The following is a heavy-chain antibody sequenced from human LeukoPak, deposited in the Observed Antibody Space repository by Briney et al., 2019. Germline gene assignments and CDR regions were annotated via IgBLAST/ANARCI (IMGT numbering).Heavy chain of an antibody. Sequence: SETLSLTCTVSGGSISSYYWSWIRQPPGKGLEWIGYIYSSGGTNYNPSLKSRVTISVDTSKNQFSLKLSSVTAADTAVYYCARFQGGYYDFWSGYYPSRWFGPWGQGTLVTVSS. J-gene: IGHJ5*02. CDR2: IYSSGGT. CDR3: ARFQGGYYDFWSGYYPSRWFGP. CDR1: GGSISSYY. V-gene: IGHV4-4*09. D-gene: IGHD3-3*01.